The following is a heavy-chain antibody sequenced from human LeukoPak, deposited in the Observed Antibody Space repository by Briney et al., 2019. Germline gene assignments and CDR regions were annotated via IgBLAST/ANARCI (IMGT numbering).Heavy chain of an antibody. D-gene: IGHD6-19*01. CDR2: IYYSGST. CDR3: ARASSRWPFDY. J-gene: IGHJ4*02. CDR1: GGSISSGDYY. Sequence: SETLSLTCTVSGGSISSGDYYWSWIRQPPGKGLEWIGYIYYSGSTYYNPSLKSRVTISVDTSKNQFSLKLSSVTAADTAVYYCARASSRWPFDYWGQGTLVTVSS. V-gene: IGHV4-30-4*01.